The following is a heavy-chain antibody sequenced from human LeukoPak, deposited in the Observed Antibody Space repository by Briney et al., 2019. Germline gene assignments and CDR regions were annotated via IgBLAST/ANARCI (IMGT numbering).Heavy chain of an antibody. D-gene: IGHD4-17*01. CDR2: ITHSGST. V-gene: IGHV4-34*01. J-gene: IGHJ6*03. CDR3: ARVYGRFHYYYMDV. CDR1: GGSISGYY. Sequence: SETLSLTCTVSGGSISGYYWSWIRQPPGKGLEWIGEITHSGSTNYNPSLKSRVTISIDTSKNQFSLKLSSVTAADTAVYYCARVYGRFHYYYMDVWGKGTAVTISS.